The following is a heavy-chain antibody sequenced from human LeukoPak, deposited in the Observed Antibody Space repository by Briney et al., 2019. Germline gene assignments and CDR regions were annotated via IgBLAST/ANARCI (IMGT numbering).Heavy chain of an antibody. CDR2: IRSKAYGGTT. CDR1: GFTFSNYS. J-gene: IGHJ1*01. CDR3: TRAYCGGDCYFQH. D-gene: IGHD2-21*02. Sequence: GGSLRLSCAASGFTFSNYSMNWVRQAPGKGLEWVVFIRSKAYGGTTEYAASVKGRFTISRDDSKSIAYLQMNSLNTEDTAVYYCTRAYCGGDCYFQHWGQGTLVTVSS. V-gene: IGHV3-49*04.